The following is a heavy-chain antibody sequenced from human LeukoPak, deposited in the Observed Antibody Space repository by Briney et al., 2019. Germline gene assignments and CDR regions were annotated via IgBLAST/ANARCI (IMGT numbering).Heavy chain of an antibody. V-gene: IGHV1-2*02. Sequence: ASVKVSCKASGYTFAGYYMHWVRQAPGQGLEWMGWINPNSGGTNYAQKFQGRVTMTRDTSISTAYMELSRLRSDDTAVYYCARDSAIAAAGGIGDYWGQGTLVTVSS. D-gene: IGHD6-13*01. J-gene: IGHJ4*02. CDR1: GYTFAGYY. CDR3: ARDSAIAAAGGIGDY. CDR2: INPNSGGT.